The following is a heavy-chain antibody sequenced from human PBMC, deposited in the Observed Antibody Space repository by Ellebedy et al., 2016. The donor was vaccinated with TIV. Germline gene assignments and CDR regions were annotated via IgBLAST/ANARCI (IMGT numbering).Heavy chain of an antibody. V-gene: IGHV1-69*13. D-gene: IGHD3-10*01. CDR2: ILASINSA. CDR1: GGTFSNYA. J-gene: IGHJ6*02. CDR3: AKLGRFGESMPPYYYYGMDV. Sequence: ASVKVSCKASGGTFSNYAISWVRQAPGQGLEWMGGILASINSADYAQSFQGRLTITADESTSTAHMELSSLRSEDTAVYYCAKLGRFGESMPPYYYYGMDVWGQGTTVTVSS.